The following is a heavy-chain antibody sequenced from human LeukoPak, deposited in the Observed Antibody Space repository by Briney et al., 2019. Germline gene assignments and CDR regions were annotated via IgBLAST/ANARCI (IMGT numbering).Heavy chain of an antibody. CDR3: AADQFGYYYGSGNYP. J-gene: IGHJ5*02. V-gene: IGHV1-58*01. CDR2: IVVGSGNT. D-gene: IGHD3-10*01. Sequence: ASGKVSCKASGFTVTSSAVQWVRQARGQRLEWIGWIVVGSGNTNYAQKFQERVTITRDMSTSTAYMELSSLRSEDTAVYYCAADQFGYYYGSGNYPWGQGTLVTVSS. CDR1: GFTVTSSA.